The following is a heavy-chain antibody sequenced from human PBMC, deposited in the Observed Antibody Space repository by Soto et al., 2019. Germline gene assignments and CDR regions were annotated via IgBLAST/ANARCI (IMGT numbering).Heavy chain of an antibody. J-gene: IGHJ6*02. Sequence: GGSLRLSCAASGFTFSSYGMHWVRQAPGKGLEWVALISYDGNNKFYADSVKGRFTISRDNSKNTLFLQMNSLRAEDTALYYCAKDIEEVVYYYGMDVWGQGTTVTVSS. CDR3: AKDIEEVVYYYGMDV. D-gene: IGHD1-26*01. V-gene: IGHV3-30*18. CDR2: ISYDGNNK. CDR1: GFTFSSYG.